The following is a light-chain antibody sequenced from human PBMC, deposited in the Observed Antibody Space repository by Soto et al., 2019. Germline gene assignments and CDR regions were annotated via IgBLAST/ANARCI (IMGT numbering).Light chain of an antibody. CDR3: SSYTSKDTLV. CDR2: DVS. V-gene: IGLV2-14*03. Sequence: QSALTQPASVSGSPGQSITISCTGTSSDVGGYDHVSWYQQHPGKAPKLIIYDVSIRPSGVSNRFSGSKSGNTASLAVSGLQAEDEADYYCSSYTSKDTLVFGGGTQLNVL. CDR1: SSDVGGYDH. J-gene: IGLJ3*02.